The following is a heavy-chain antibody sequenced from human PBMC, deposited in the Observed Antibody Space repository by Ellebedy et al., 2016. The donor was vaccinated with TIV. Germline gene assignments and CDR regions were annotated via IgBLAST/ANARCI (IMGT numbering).Heavy chain of an antibody. Sequence: SETLSLTCAVYGGSFSGHSWSWIRQLPGKGLDWIGEINHPGTTSYNRSLRSRVTISIDTSKHQFSLRLVAVTAADTAVYYCARGNFQDVDLDHWYFELWGRGTLVTVSS. CDR1: GGSFSGHS. CDR3: ARGNFQDVDLDHWYFEL. CDR2: INHPGTT. D-gene: IGHD1-20*01. V-gene: IGHV4-34*01. J-gene: IGHJ2*01.